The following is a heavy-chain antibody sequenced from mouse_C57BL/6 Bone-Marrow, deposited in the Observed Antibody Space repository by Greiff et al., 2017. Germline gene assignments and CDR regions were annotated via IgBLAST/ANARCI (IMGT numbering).Heavy chain of an antibody. CDR2: INYDGSST. CDR1: GFTFSDYY. CDR3: AREGSSLYAMDY. D-gene: IGHD1-1*01. V-gene: IGHV5-16*01. Sequence: EVKLVESEGGLVQPGSSMTLSCTASGFTFSDYYMAWVRQVPEKGLEWVANINYDGSSTYYLDSLKSRFIIARDNAKNILYLQMTSLNSEDTATDYCAREGSSLYAMDYWGQGTSVTVSS. J-gene: IGHJ4*01.